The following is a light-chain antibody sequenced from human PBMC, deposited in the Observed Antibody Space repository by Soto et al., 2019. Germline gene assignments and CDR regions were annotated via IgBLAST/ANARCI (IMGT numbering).Light chain of an antibody. J-gene: IGKJ4*01. Sequence: EIELTQSPVALSLSPAKRGTHSFRASHSVKSYLAWYQQKPGRAARLRIYDASNRATGIQARFSASGSGTDFTLTISSLEPEDFAVYFCQQRSSLFAFGGATTEDIK. CDR3: QQRSSLFA. V-gene: IGKV3-11*01. CDR2: DAS. CDR1: HSVKSY.